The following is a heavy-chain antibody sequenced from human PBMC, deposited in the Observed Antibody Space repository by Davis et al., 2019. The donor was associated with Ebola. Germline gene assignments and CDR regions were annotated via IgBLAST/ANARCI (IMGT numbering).Heavy chain of an antibody. CDR1: GGSISSSSYY. Sequence: PSETLSLTCTVSGGSISSSSYYWGWIRQPPGKGLEWIGSIYYSGSTYYNPSLKSRVTISVDTSKNQFSLKLSSVTAADTAVYYCARLSDYGDLYFDYWGQGTLVTVSS. V-gene: IGHV4-39*01. CDR2: IYYSGST. J-gene: IGHJ4*02. D-gene: IGHD4-17*01. CDR3: ARLSDYGDLYFDY.